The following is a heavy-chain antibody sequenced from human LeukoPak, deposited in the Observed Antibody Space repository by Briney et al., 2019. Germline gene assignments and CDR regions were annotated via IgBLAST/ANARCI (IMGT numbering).Heavy chain of an antibody. CDR2: IYYSGST. CDR3: ARAFAADAFDI. V-gene: IGHV4-39*07. CDR1: GGSISSSSYY. D-gene: IGHD2/OR15-2a*01. J-gene: IGHJ3*02. Sequence: PSGTLSLTCTVSGGSISSSSYYWGWIRQPPGKGLEWIGSIYYSGSTYYNPSLKSRVTISVDTSKNQFSLKLSSVTAADTAVYYCARAFAADAFDIWGQGTMVTVSS.